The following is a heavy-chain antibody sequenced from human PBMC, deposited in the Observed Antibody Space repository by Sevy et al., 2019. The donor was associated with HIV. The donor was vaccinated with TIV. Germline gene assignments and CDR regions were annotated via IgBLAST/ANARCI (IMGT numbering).Heavy chain of an antibody. CDR2: ISYDGSSK. CDR3: ARDGGYSVNFLPSGY. J-gene: IGHJ4*02. D-gene: IGHD3-10*02. V-gene: IGHV3-30-3*01. CDR1: GFTFSSHA. Sequence: GGSLRLSCAASGFTFSSHAMHWVRQAPGKGLEWMAAISYDGSSKYYAHSVKGRFTISRDDSKKTLYLQMSSLRAGDTAVYYCARDGGYSVNFLPSGYWGQGTLVTVSS.